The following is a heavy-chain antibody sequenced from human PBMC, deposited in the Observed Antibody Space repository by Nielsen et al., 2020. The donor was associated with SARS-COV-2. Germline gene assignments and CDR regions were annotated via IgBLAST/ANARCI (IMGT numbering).Heavy chain of an antibody. V-gene: IGHV3-21*01. CDR3: ARHVYHGLDS. CDR1: GFTFSTYS. J-gene: IGHJ4*02. D-gene: IGHD3-10*02. CDR2: INGGSSYI. Sequence: GESLKISCAASGFTFSTYSMNWVRQAPGKGLEWVSSINGGSSYIYYADSVKGRFTISRDNARNSVYLQMNGLRAEDTAVYYCARHVYHGLDSWGQGTLVTVSS.